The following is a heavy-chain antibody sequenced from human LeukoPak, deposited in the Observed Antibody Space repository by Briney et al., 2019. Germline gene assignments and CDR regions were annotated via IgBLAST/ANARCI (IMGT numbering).Heavy chain of an antibody. Sequence: GGSLRLSCAVSGFTFSNYWMSWVRQAPAKELEWVAYINQDGSERYYVDSMEGRFTISRDNAEKSLFLQMNSLRAEDTAVYYCAKSSAAAGAFDYWGQGTLVTVSS. CDR2: INQDGSER. J-gene: IGHJ4*02. CDR3: AKSSAAAGAFDY. CDR1: GFTFSNYW. V-gene: IGHV3-7*03. D-gene: IGHD6-13*01.